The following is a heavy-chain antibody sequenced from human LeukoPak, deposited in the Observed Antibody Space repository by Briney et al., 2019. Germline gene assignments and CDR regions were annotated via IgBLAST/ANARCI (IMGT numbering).Heavy chain of an antibody. V-gene: IGHV4-30-4*01. CDR1: GGSISSGDYY. J-gene: IGHJ4*02. CDR3: ARDGDYGFFDY. Sequence: SETLSLTCTVSGGSISSGDYYWSWIRQPPGKGLEWIGYIYYSGSTYYNPSLKSRVTISVDTSKNQFSLKLSSETAADTAVYYCARDGDYGFFDYWGQGTLVTVSS. CDR2: IYYSGST. D-gene: IGHD4-17*01.